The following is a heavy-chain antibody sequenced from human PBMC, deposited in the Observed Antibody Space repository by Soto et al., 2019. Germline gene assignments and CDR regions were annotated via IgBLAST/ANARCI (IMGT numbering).Heavy chain of an antibody. Sequence: PSETLSLTCTVSGGSISSGGYYWTWIRQHPGKGLEWIGYNYYSGSTYYKSSLKSRVIISVDTSKNQFSLKLSSVTAADTAVYYCATSALVIGNHYYYYDLDVWGQGTTVTVSS. CDR3: ATSALVIGNHYYYYDLDV. V-gene: IGHV4-39*01. D-gene: IGHD3-9*01. CDR1: GGSISSGGYY. CDR2: NYYSGST. J-gene: IGHJ6*02.